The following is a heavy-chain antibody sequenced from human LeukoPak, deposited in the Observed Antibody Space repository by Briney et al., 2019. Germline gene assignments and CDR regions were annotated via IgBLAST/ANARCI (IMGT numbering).Heavy chain of an antibody. CDR2: ISSDGSST. J-gene: IGHJ4*02. Sequence: PGGSLRLSCAASGFTFSSSWMHWVRQAPGKGLVWVSRISSDGSSTNYADSVKGRFTISRDNAKNTLYLQMNTLRAEDTAVYYCAREENYYDSSGSEMYYFDYWGQGTLVTVSS. D-gene: IGHD3-22*01. CDR3: AREENYYDSSGSEMYYFDY. CDR1: GFTFSSSW. V-gene: IGHV3-74*01.